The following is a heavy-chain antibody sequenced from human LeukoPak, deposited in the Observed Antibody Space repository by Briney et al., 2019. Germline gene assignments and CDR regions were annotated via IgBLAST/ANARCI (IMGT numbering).Heavy chain of an antibody. V-gene: IGHV4-61*01. J-gene: IGHJ5*02. Sequence: SETLSLTCTVSGGSVSSGSHYWSWIRQPPGKGLEWIGYIYYSESTNYNPSLKSRVTISVDTSKNQFSLQLNSVTAADTAVYYCARDSRSSSGYTNWFEPWGPGTPGTVYS. D-gene: IGHD6-25*01. CDR3: ARDSRSSSGYTNWFEP. CDR1: GGSVSSGSHY. CDR2: IYYSEST.